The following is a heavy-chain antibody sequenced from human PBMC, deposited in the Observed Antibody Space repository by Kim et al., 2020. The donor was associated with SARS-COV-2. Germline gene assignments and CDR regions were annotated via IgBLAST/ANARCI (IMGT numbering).Heavy chain of an antibody. D-gene: IGHD6-13*01. Sequence: GGSLRLSCTASGFTFGDYAMSWFRQAPGKGLEWVGFIRSKAYSGTTEYAASVKGRFTISRDDSKSIAYLQMNSLKTEDTAVYYCTRDVGGSSWLNFPIDYWGQGTLVTVSS. J-gene: IGHJ4*02. CDR1: GFTFGDYA. V-gene: IGHV3-49*03. CDR2: IRSKAYSGTT. CDR3: TRDVGGSSWLNFPIDY.